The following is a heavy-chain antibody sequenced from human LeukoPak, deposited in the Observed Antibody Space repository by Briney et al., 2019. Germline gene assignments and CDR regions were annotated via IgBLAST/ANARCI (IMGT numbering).Heavy chain of an antibody. CDR3: AKDISAAGTYGMDV. V-gene: IGHV3-23*01. Sequence: GGSLRLSCSASGFTLSGAASTWVRQAPGKGLEWVSTITRPGSSTYYSDSVKGRFTISRDNAKNSLYLQMNSLRAEDTALYYCAKDISAAGTYGMDVWGQGTTVTVSS. D-gene: IGHD6-13*01. CDR1: GFTLSGAA. J-gene: IGHJ6*02. CDR2: ITRPGSST.